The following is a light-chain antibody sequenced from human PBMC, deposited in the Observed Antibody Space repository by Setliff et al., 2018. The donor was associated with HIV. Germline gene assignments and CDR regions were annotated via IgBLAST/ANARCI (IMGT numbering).Light chain of an antibody. Sequence: PSVSGAPGQRVTISCTGSSSNIGAGYDVHWYQQLPGTAPKLLINGDSNRPSGVPDRFSGSKSGTSASLAITRLQAEDESDYYCQSYDSSLSGYVFGTGTKVTVL. V-gene: IGLV1-40*01. CDR3: QSYDSSLSGYV. J-gene: IGLJ1*01. CDR2: GDS. CDR1: SSNIGAGYD.